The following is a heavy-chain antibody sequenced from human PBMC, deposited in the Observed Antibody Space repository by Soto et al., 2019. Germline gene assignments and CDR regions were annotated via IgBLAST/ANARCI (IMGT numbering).Heavy chain of an antibody. Sequence: SVNVSCKTSGGTFSIYAISWVRQAPRQGLEWMGGIIPIFGTANYAQKFQGRVTITADKPTSTAYMELSSLRSEDTAVYYCARALNPRYCSGGSCSNANWFDPWGQGTLVTVSS. CDR2: IIPIFGTA. V-gene: IGHV1-69*06. D-gene: IGHD2-15*01. CDR3: ARALNPRYCSGGSCSNANWFDP. CDR1: GGTFSIYA. J-gene: IGHJ5*02.